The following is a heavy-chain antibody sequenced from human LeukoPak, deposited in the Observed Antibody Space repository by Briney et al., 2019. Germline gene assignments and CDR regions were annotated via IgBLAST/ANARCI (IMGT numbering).Heavy chain of an antibody. V-gene: IGHV4-59*01. CDR3: AKDSYGDYSNWFDP. Sequence: SETLSLTCTVSGGSISSYYWSWIRQPPGKGLEWIGYIYYSGSTNYNPSLKSRVTISVDTSKNQFSLKLSSVTAADTAVYYCAKDSYGDYSNWFDPWGQGTLVTVSS. J-gene: IGHJ5*02. CDR2: IYYSGST. D-gene: IGHD5-18*01. CDR1: GGSISSYY.